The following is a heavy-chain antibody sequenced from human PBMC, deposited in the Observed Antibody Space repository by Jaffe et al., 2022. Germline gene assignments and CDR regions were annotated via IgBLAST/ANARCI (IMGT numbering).Heavy chain of an antibody. D-gene: IGHD6-13*01. CDR2: ISSSSSYI. J-gene: IGHJ5*02. CDR1: GFTFSSYS. CDR3: ARVGGAGSSWSPNWFDP. Sequence: EVQLVESGGGLVKPGGSLRLSCAASGFTFSSYSMNWVRQAPGKGLEWVSSISSSSSYIYYADSVKGRFTISRDNAKNSLYLQMNSLRAEDTAVYYCARVGGAGSSWSPNWFDPWGQGTLVTVSS. V-gene: IGHV3-21*01.